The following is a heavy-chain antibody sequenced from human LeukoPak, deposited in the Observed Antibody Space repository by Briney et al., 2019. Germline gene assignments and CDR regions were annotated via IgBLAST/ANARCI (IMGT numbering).Heavy chain of an antibody. V-gene: IGHV4-34*01. Sequence: SETLSPTCAVYGGSFSGYYWSWIRQPPGKGLEWIGEINHSGSTNYNPSLKSRVTISVDTSKNQFSLKLSSVTAADTAVYYCARLRRYSSSWYLGRLYYFDYWGQGTLVTVSS. D-gene: IGHD6-13*01. J-gene: IGHJ4*02. CDR2: INHSGST. CDR3: ARLRRYSSSWYLGRLYYFDY. CDR1: GGSFSGYY.